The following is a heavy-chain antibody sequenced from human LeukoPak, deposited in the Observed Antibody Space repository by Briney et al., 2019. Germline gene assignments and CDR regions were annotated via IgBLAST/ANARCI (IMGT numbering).Heavy chain of an antibody. J-gene: IGHJ6*02. V-gene: IGHV1-46*01. CDR3: ARDYYDSSGYSPPYYGMDV. CDR1: RYTFTSYY. Sequence: ASVKVSCKASRYTFTSYYMHWVRQASGQGLEWMGIINPSGGSTSYAQKFQGRVTMTRDTSTSTVYMELSSLRSDDTAVYYCARDYYDSSGYSPPYYGMDVWGQGTTVTVSS. D-gene: IGHD3-22*01. CDR2: INPSGGST.